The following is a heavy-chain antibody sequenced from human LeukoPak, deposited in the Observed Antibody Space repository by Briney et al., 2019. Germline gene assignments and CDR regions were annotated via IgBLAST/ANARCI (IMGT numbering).Heavy chain of an antibody. D-gene: IGHD1-1*01. CDR3: ARGNWYLDY. CDR1: GGSISSYY. CDR2: IYYSGSI. J-gene: IGHJ4*02. V-gene: IGHV4-59*01. Sequence: PSETLSLTCTVSGGSISSYYWSWTRQPPGKGLEWIGYIYYSGSINYNPSLKSRVTISVDTSKNQFSLKVSSVTAADTAVYYCARGNWYLDYWGQGTLVTVSS.